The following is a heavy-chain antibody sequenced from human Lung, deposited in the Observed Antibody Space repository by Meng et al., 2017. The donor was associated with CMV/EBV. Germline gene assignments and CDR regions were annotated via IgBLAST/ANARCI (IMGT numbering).Heavy chain of an antibody. CDR1: GYTFTSYY. D-gene: IGHD6-13*01. J-gene: IGHJ6*02. CDR2: INPSGGST. CDR3: ARDLITIAAADNYYYYGMDV. V-gene: IGHV1-46*01. Sequence: ASVXVSXKASGYTFTSYYMHWVRQAPGQGLEWMGIINPSGGSTSYAQKFQGRVTMTRDTSTSTVYMELSSLRSEDTAVYYCARDLITIAAADNYYYYGMDVWXQGTXVTVSS.